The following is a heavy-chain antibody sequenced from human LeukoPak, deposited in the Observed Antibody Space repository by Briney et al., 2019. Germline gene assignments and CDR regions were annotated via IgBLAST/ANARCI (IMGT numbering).Heavy chain of an antibody. CDR1: GGSISSYY. CDR2: IYYSGST. V-gene: IGHV4-59*12. Sequence: LETLSLTCTVSGGSISSYYWSWIRQPPGKGLEWIGYIYYSGSTNYNPSLKSRVTISVDTSKNQFSLKLSSVTAADTAVYYCAREEPRPAGYFDYWGQGTLVTVSS. D-gene: IGHD1-26*01. J-gene: IGHJ4*02. CDR3: AREEPRPAGYFDY.